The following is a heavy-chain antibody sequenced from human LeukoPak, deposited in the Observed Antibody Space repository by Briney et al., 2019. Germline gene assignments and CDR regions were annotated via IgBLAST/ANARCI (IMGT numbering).Heavy chain of an antibody. J-gene: IGHJ6*03. Sequence: GASVKVSCKASGGTFSSYAISWVRQAPGQGLEWMGGIIPIFGTANYAQKFQGRVTITADKSTSTAYMELSSLRSEDTAVYYCARWGGQQPGSDYYYYMDVWGKGTTVTVSS. CDR1: GGTFSSYA. D-gene: IGHD6-13*01. V-gene: IGHV1-69*06. CDR2: IIPIFGTA. CDR3: ARWGGQQPGSDYYYYMDV.